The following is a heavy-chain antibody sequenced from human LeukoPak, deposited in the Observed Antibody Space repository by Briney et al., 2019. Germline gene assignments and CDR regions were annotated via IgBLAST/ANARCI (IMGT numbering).Heavy chain of an antibody. CDR3: ARGGWFDP. CDR2: IYYSGST. CDR1: GGSISSSSYY. Sequence: SETLSLTCTVSGGSISSSSYYWGWIRQPPGKGLEWIGTIYYSGSTYYNPSLKSRVTMSVDTSKNQFSLKLSSVTAADTAVYYCARGGWFDPWGQGTLVTVSS. V-gene: IGHV4-39*07. J-gene: IGHJ5*02.